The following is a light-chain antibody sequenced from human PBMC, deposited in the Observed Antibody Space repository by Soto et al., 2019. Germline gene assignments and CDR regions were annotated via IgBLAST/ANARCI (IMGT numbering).Light chain of an antibody. J-gene: IGKJ1*01. CDR1: QSVSSSY. CDR3: HQYGSSPSWT. Sequence: EIVLTQSPGTLSLSPGERATISCRASQSVSSSYLAWYQKKPGQAPRLLIYGASSRATGIPDRFSGSGSGTDFTLTISRLEPEDFAFYYCHQYGSSPSWTFGQGTKVEIK. CDR2: GAS. V-gene: IGKV3-20*01.